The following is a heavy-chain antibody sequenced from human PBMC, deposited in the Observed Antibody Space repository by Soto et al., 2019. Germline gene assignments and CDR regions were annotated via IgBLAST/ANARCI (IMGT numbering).Heavy chain of an antibody. J-gene: IGHJ6*02. D-gene: IGHD3-3*01. Sequence: GGSLRLSCAASGFTFSSYAMSWVRQAPGKGLEWVSAISGSGGSTYYADSVKGRFTISRDNSKNTLYLQMNSLRAEDTAVYYCAKDRLYYDFWSGLYGMDVWGQGTTVTVSS. V-gene: IGHV3-23*01. CDR3: AKDRLYYDFWSGLYGMDV. CDR1: GFTFSSYA. CDR2: ISGSGGST.